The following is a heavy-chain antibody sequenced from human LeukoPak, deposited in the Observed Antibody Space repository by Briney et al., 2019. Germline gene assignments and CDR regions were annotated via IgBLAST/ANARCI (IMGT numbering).Heavy chain of an antibody. Sequence: SETLSLTCTVSGVSISSYYWTWIRQPAGKGLEWIGRINTSGSSNYNPSLRSRVTMSVDTSKNQFSLNLSSVTAADTAIYYCARESDGPRWLDPWRQGTLVTVST. V-gene: IGHV4-4*07. J-gene: IGHJ5*02. CDR1: GVSISSYY. CDR2: INTSGSS. CDR3: ARESDGPRWLDP.